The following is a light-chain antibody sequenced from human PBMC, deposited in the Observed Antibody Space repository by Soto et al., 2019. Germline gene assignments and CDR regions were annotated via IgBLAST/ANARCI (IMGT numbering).Light chain of an antibody. CDR3: QQRSSWMWA. CDR2: GAS. V-gene: IGKV3D-20*02. CDR1: QPVSTSY. Sequence: EIVLTQSPGTLSLSPGERATLSCRASQPVSTSYLAWYQHKPGQSPRLLIYGASSRATGVPVRFSGSGSGTDFTLTISRLEPEDFAIYYCQQRSSWMWAFGQGTRVEVK. J-gene: IGKJ1*01.